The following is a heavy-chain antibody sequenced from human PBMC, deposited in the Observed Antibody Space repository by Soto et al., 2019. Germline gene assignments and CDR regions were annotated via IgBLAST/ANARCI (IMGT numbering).Heavy chain of an antibody. CDR1: GFTFSSYW. Sequence: GGSLRLSCAASGFTFSSYWTSWVRQAPGKGLEWVANIKQDGSEKYYVDSVKGRFTISRDNAKNSLYLQMNSLRAEDTAVYYCAREPPYSSGWYHWFDPWGQGTLVTVSS. CDR2: IKQDGSEK. D-gene: IGHD6-19*01. V-gene: IGHV3-7*03. J-gene: IGHJ5*02. CDR3: AREPPYSSGWYHWFDP.